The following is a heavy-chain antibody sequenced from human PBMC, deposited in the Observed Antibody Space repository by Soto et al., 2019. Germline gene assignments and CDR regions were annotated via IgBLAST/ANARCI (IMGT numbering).Heavy chain of an antibody. CDR1: GFTFSSYG. CDR2: ISYDGSNK. V-gene: IGHV3-30*18. CDR3: AKERGSGTWFDP. J-gene: IGHJ5*02. D-gene: IGHD3-10*01. Sequence: QVQLVESGGGVVQPGRSLRLSCAASGFTFSSYGMHWVRQAPGKGLEWVAVISYDGSNKYYADSVKGRFTISRDNSKNTLYLQMNSLRAEDTAVYYCAKERGSGTWFDPWGQGTLVTVSS.